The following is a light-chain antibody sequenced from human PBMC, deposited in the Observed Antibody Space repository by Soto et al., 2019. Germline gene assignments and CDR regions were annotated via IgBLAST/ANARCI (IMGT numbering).Light chain of an antibody. J-gene: IGLJ2*01. Sequence: QSVLTQPASVSGSPGQSITISCTGTSSDVGAYNYVSWYQQHPGKAPKLMIFEVSDRPSGVSNRFSGSKSGNTASLTISGLQAEDEAHYYCSSYTSSNTLVFGGGTKLTVL. CDR2: EVS. CDR3: SSYTSSNTLV. CDR1: SSDVGAYNY. V-gene: IGLV2-14*01.